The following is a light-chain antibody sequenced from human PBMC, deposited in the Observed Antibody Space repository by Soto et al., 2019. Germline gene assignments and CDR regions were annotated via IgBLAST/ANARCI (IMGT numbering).Light chain of an antibody. CDR1: QTIRTS. CDR3: QQTYATPPT. J-gene: IGKJ1*01. CDR2: AAS. V-gene: IGKV1-39*01. Sequence: DIQMTQSPSSLSAYVGDRVILTCRASQTIRTSLNWYQQKPGKAPKLLIYAASTLHSGVPSRFSGSGSGTDFTLSISNLQPEDFATSFCQQTYATPPTFGQGTKVEI.